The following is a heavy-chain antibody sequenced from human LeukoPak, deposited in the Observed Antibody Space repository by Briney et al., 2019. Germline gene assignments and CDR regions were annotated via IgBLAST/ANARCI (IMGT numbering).Heavy chain of an antibody. D-gene: IGHD2-8*01. CDR1: GGSVSSNY. J-gene: IGHJ4*02. Sequence: SETLSLTCTVSGGSVSSNYWSWIRQPPGKELEWIGYIYYSGSPTYNPSLKSRVTISVDTSKNQFSLKLSSVTAADTAVYYCARAPMVYLYYFDYWGQGTLVTVSS. CDR2: IYYSGSP. CDR3: ARAPMVYLYYFDY. V-gene: IGHV4-59*02.